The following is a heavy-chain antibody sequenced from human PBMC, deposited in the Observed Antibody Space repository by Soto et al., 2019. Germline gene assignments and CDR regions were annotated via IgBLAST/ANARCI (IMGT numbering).Heavy chain of an antibody. D-gene: IGHD3-16*02. J-gene: IGHJ4*02. Sequence: GGSLRLSCAASGFPFSTYGMHWVRQAPGKGLEWVAVISYDGSDKYYADSVKGRFTISRDNSKNALYLQMNSLRAEDTAVYYCARGTGKYYDYVWGSYPNNWGQGTLVTVSS. CDR2: ISYDGSDK. CDR1: GFPFSTYG. V-gene: IGHV3-30*03. CDR3: ARGTGKYYDYVWGSYPNN.